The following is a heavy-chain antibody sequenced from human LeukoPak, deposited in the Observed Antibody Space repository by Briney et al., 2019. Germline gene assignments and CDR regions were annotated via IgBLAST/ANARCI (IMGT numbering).Heavy chain of an antibody. CDR1: GFTGSSYT. V-gene: IGHV3-23*01. CDR2: IGGSGGNT. D-gene: IGHD7-27*01. Sequence: GGSLRRSCAASGFTGSSYTRSWVRQAPGNWLEWVSAIGGSGGNTYYADSVKGRCTICRDNSENTVYLQMNSLRDEDTAVYYCAKHWGYSFLYFALWGRGTLVTVSS. J-gene: IGHJ2*01. CDR3: AKHWGYSFLYFAL.